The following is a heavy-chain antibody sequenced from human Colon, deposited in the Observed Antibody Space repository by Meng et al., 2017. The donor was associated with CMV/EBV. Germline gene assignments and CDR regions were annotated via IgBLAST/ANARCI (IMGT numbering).Heavy chain of an antibody. V-gene: IGHV4-61*01. Sequence: GSLRLSCTVSGGPVSSGSYYWSWIRQPPGKGLEWIGYIYYSGSTNYNPSLKSRVTISVDTSKNQFSLKLSSVTAADTAVYYCARGDFWSGYSDAFDIWGQGTMVTVSS. CDR2: IYYSGST. D-gene: IGHD3-3*01. J-gene: IGHJ3*02. CDR3: ARGDFWSGYSDAFDI. CDR1: GGPVSSGSYY.